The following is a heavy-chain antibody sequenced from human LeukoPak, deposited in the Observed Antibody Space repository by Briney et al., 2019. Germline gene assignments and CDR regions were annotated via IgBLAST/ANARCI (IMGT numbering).Heavy chain of an antibody. CDR2: IYYSGST. D-gene: IGHD3-10*01. J-gene: IGHJ4*02. Sequence: SETLSLTCTVSGGSISSYYWSWIRQAPGKGLEWIGYIYYSGSTNYNPSLKSRVTISVDTSKNQFSLKLRSVTAADTAVYYCARDLVSGYYGSGSYSYYFDYWGQGTLVTVSS. CDR1: GGSISSYY. V-gene: IGHV4-59*01. CDR3: ARDLVSGYYGSGSYSYYFDY.